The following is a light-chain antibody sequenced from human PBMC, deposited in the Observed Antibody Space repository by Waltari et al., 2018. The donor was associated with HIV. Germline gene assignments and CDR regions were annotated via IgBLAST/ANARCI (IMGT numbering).Light chain of an antibody. CDR2: RNN. Sequence: QSVLTQPPSASGTPGQRITISCSGSSSKIGNNYVHWYQHLPGTAPKLLFDRNNQRASGVPDRFSGSKSGTSASLAISGLRSEDEADYYCVTWADRSSGPVVFGGGTKVTVL. CDR1: SSKIGNNY. J-gene: IGLJ2*01. CDR3: VTWADRSSGPVV. V-gene: IGLV1-47*01.